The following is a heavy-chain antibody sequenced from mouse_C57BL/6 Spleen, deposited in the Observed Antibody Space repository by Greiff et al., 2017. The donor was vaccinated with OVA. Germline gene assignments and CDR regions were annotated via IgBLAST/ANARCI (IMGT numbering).Heavy chain of an antibody. J-gene: IGHJ1*03. Sequence: QVQLQQSGAELVRPGASVTLSCKASGYTFTDYEMHWVKQTPVHGLEWIGAIDPETGGTAYNQKFKGKAILTADKSSSTAYMELRSLTSEDSAVYYCTRRQPRWYFDVWGTGTTVTVSS. D-gene: IGHD6-1*01. V-gene: IGHV1-15*01. CDR3: TRRQPRWYFDV. CDR1: GYTFTDYE. CDR2: IDPETGGT.